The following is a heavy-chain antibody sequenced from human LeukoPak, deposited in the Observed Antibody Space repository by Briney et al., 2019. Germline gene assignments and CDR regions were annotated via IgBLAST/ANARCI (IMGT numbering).Heavy chain of an antibody. J-gene: IGHJ3*02. Sequence: PGGSLRLSCAASGFTFSSYWMHWVRQAPGKGLVWVSRTYSDGSTTISAASVKGRFTISRDNAKNTLYLQMNSLRAEDTAVYYCARGYCSSTSCYKSAAFDIWGQGTMVTVSS. V-gene: IGHV3-74*01. CDR3: ARGYCSSTSCYKSAAFDI. CDR1: GFTFSSYW. CDR2: TYSDGSTT. D-gene: IGHD2-2*02.